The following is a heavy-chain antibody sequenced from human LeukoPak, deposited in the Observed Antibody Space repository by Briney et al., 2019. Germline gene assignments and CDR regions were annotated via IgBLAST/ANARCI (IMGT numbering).Heavy chain of an antibody. J-gene: IGHJ4*02. CDR3: ARGYSGSYPFYYDF. CDR1: GFTFSNYA. V-gene: IGHV3-23*01. Sequence: PGGSLRLSCAASGFTFSNYAMNWVRQAPGKGLEWVAAVSGGGGSTYYADSVKGRFTISRDNSKNTLYLQMNSLSAEDTAVYYCARGYSGSYPFYYDFWGQGTLVTVSS. CDR2: VSGGGGST. D-gene: IGHD1-26*01.